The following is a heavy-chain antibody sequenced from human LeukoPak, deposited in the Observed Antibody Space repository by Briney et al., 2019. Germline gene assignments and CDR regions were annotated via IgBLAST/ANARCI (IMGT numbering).Heavy chain of an antibody. CDR2: IYYSGRT. CDR1: GGSISSYY. V-gene: IGHV4-59*08. CDR3: ASIVGATSPTHFDY. D-gene: IGHD1-26*01. J-gene: IGHJ4*02. Sequence: SETLSLTCTVSGGSISSYYWSWIRQPPGKGLEWIGYIYYSGRTNYNPSLKSRVTISVDTSKNQFSLKLSSVTAADTAVYYCASIVGATSPTHFDYWGQGTLVTVSS.